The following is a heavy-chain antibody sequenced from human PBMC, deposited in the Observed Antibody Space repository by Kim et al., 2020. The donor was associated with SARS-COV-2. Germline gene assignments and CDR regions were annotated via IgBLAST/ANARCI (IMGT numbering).Heavy chain of an antibody. CDR3: ARDKAAQLPLFDY. D-gene: IGHD2-2*01. V-gene: IGHV3-30-3*01. J-gene: IGHJ4*02. CDR2: ISYDGSNK. CDR1: GFTFSSYA. Sequence: GGSLRLSCAASGFTFSSYAMHWVRQAPGKGLEWVAVISYDGSNKYYADSVKGRFTISRDNSKNTLYLQMNSLRAEDTAVYYCARDKAAQLPLFDYWGQGTLVTVSS.